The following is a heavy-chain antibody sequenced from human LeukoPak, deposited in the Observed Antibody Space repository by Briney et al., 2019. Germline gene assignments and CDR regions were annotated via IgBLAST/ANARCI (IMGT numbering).Heavy chain of an antibody. CDR2: ISSSSSYI. Sequence: GSLRLSCAASGFTFSSYSMNWVRQAPGKGLEWVSSISSSSSYIDYADSVKGRFTISRDNAKNSLYLQMNRLRAEDTAVYYRARDTHSEREPSFAVFWGQGTLVTVSS. V-gene: IGHV3-21*01. J-gene: IGHJ4*02. CDR1: GFTFSSYS. CDR3: ARDTHSEREPSFAVF. D-gene: IGHD1-26*01.